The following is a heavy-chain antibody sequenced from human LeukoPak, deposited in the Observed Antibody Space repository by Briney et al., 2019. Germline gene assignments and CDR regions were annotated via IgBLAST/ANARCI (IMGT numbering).Heavy chain of an antibody. CDR1: GFTFSSYG. V-gene: IGHV3-30*03. CDR3: ARTPRGYSYADPEADAFDI. D-gene: IGHD5-18*01. Sequence: LRLSCAASGFTFSSYGMHWVRQAPGKGLEWVAVISYDGSNKYYADSVKGRFTISRDNSKNTLYLQMNSLRAEDTAVYYCARTPRGYSYADPEADAFDIWGQGTMVTVSS. J-gene: IGHJ3*02. CDR2: ISYDGSNK.